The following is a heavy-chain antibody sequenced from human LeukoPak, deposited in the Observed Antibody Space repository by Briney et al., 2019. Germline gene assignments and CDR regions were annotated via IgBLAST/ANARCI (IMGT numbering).Heavy chain of an antibody. J-gene: IGHJ5*02. CDR1: GFTFSSYG. Sequence: PGGSLRLSCAASGFTFSSYGMHWVRQAPGKGLEWVVFIRYDGSNKYYADSVKGRFTISRDNSKNTLYLQMNSLRAEDTAVYYCAKGPHYYDSSGYSFDPWGQGTLVTVSS. V-gene: IGHV3-30*02. CDR3: AKGPHYYDSSGYSFDP. CDR2: IRYDGSNK. D-gene: IGHD3-22*01.